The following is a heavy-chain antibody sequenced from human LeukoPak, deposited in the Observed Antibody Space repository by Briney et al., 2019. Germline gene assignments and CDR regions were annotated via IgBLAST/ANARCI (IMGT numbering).Heavy chain of an antibody. J-gene: IGHJ5*02. D-gene: IGHD3-22*01. Sequence: PGGSLRLSCATSGFTFSNAWMNWVRQAPGKGLGWVGRIRSNSDGGTIEYAAPVKGRFALSRDDSKNTLFLQMNSLQTEDTAVYYCATDFYDSTWGQGTLVTVSS. CDR2: IRSNSDGGTI. V-gene: IGHV3-15*07. CDR1: GFTFSNAW. CDR3: ATDFYDST.